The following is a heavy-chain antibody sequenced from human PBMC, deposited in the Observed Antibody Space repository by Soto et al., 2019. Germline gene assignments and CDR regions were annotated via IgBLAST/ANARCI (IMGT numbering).Heavy chain of an antibody. D-gene: IGHD2-15*01. CDR1: GYSFTSYW. CDR3: ARLKYCSGGSCYGRLPADY. V-gene: IGHV5-51*01. Sequence: PGESLKISCQGSGYSFTSYWIGWVRQMPGKGLEWMGIIYPDDSDTRYSPSFQGQVTISTDKSISTAYLQWSSLKASDTAMYYCARLKYCSGGSCYGRLPADYWGQGTLVTV. J-gene: IGHJ4*02. CDR2: IYPDDSDT.